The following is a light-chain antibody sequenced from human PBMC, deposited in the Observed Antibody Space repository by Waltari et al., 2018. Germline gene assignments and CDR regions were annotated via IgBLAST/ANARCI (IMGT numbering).Light chain of an antibody. Sequence: DLQMTQSPSSVSASVGDRITITCRASLAMSTWLAWYQQKPGKAPKLLIYDASKLKSGVPSRFSGSGSGTDFTLTISSLQPEDFATYYCQPTNGFPLTFGGGTKVEIK. CDR1: LAMSTW. CDR3: QPTNGFPLT. J-gene: IGKJ4*01. CDR2: DAS. V-gene: IGKV1-12*01.